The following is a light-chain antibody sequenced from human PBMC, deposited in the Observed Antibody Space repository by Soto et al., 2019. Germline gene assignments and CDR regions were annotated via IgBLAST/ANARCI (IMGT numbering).Light chain of an antibody. CDR1: SSDVGGYNY. Sequence: QSALTQPASVSGSPGQSITISCTGTSSDVGGYNYVSWYQQHPGKAPKLMIYDVSNRPSGVSNSFSGSKSGNTASLTISGLHAEGEADYYCSSYTSSSTRVFGGGTKVTVL. CDR3: SSYTSSSTRV. J-gene: IGLJ2*01. CDR2: DVS. V-gene: IGLV2-14*01.